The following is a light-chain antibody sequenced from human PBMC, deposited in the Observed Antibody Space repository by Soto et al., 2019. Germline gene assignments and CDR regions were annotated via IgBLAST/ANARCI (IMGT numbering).Light chain of an antibody. CDR2: DAS. CDR3: QQRSNWPIT. Sequence: ESVLAQSPAALSLSPGERAARSCRASHSISSYLAWYQQKPGQPPRLVIYDASNRATGIPARFSGSGSGTDFTLTISSLEPEDFAVYYCQQRSNWPITFGQGTRLEIK. V-gene: IGKV3-11*01. J-gene: IGKJ5*01. CDR1: HSISSY.